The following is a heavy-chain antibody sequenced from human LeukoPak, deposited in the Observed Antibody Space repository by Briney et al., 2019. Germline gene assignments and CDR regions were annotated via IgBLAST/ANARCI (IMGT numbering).Heavy chain of an antibody. CDR3: AEDVAWLRFGE. CDR2: ISGSGGST. D-gene: IGHD3-10*01. J-gene: IGHJ4*02. Sequence: GGSLRLSCAASGFTFSSYGMSWVRQAPGKGLEWVSAISGSGGSTYYADSVKGRFTISRDNSKNTLYLEVISLTAEDTAVYYCAEDVAWLRFGEWSQGTLVTVSS. V-gene: IGHV3-23*01. CDR1: GFTFSSYG.